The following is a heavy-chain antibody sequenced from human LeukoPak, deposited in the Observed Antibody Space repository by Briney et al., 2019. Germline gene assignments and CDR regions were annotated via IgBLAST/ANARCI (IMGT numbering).Heavy chain of an antibody. CDR2: IYYSGST. V-gene: IGHV4-59*12. CDR3: ARDSYDSSGDY. J-gene: IGHJ4*02. D-gene: IGHD3-22*01. CDR1: GGSISSYY. Sequence: PSETLSLTCTVSGGSISSYYWSWIRQPPGKGLEWIGYIYYSGSTNYNPSLKSRVTMSVDTSKNQFSLKLSSVTAADTAVYYCARDSYDSSGDYWGQGTLVTVSS.